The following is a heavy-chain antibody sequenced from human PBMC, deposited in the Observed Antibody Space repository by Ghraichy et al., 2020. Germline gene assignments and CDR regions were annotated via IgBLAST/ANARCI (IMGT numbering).Heavy chain of an antibody. CDR3: ARDLVRGAKGYGMDV. CDR2: INHSGST. V-gene: IGHV4-34*01. D-gene: IGHD3-10*01. J-gene: IGHJ6*02. CDR1: GGSFSGYY. Sequence: SETLSLTCAVYGGSFSGYYWSWIRQPPGKGLEWIGEINHSGSTNYNPSLKSRVTISVDTSKNQFSLKLSSVTAADTAVYYCARDLVRGAKGYGMDVWGQGTTVTVSS.